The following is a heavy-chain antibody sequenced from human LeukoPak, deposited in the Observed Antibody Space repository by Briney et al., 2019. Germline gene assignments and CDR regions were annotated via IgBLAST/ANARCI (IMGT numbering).Heavy chain of an antibody. CDR2: ISYDGSNK. CDR1: GFTFSSYA. J-gene: IGHJ6*02. V-gene: IGHV3-30-3*01. Sequence: GSLRLSCAASGFTFSSYAMHWVGQAPGKGVEGVAGISYDGSNKYYADSVKGGVTISRDNSKNTLYLQMNSLRAEDTAVYYCASGDSGSYYSYCMDVWGQGTTVTVSS. D-gene: IGHD1-26*01. CDR3: ASGDSGSYYSYCMDV.